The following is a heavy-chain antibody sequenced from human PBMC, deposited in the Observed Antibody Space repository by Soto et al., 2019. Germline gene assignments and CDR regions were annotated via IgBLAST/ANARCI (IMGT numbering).Heavy chain of an antibody. V-gene: IGHV1-69*01. CDR2: IIPIFGTA. J-gene: IGHJ6*02. Sequence: QVQLVQSGAEVKKPGSSVKVSCKASGGTFSSYAISWVRQAPGQGLELMGGIIPIFGTANYAQKFQVRVTITTDESTSTAYMELSSLRSEDTAVYYCASGSYSSSSYYYYCGMDVRGQGTTVTVSS. CDR3: ASGSYSSSSYYYYCGMDV. D-gene: IGHD6-13*01. CDR1: GGTFSSYA.